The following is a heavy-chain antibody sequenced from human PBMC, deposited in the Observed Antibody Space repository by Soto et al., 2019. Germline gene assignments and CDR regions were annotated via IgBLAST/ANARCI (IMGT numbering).Heavy chain of an antibody. J-gene: IGHJ4*02. V-gene: IGHV1-69*04. CDR2: IIPILGIA. Sequence: GASVKVSCKASGGTFSSYTISWVRQAPGQGLEWMGRIIPILGIANYAQKFQGRVTITADKSTSTAYMELSSLRSEDTAVYYCARDRGYCSGGSCYLSDYWGQRTLVTVSS. CDR1: GGTFSSYT. D-gene: IGHD2-15*01. CDR3: ARDRGYCSGGSCYLSDY.